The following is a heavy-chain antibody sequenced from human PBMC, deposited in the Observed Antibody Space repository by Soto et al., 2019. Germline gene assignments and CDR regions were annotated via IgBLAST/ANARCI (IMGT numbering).Heavy chain of an antibody. J-gene: IGHJ4*02. Sequence: PGGSLRLSCAASGFTFSSYGMHWVRQAPGKGLEWVAVISYDGSNKYYADSVKGRFTISRDNSKNTLYLQMNSLRAEDTAVYYCAKVREELRFRYFDYWGQGTLVTVYS. CDR2: ISYDGSNK. CDR1: GFTFSSYG. CDR3: AKVREELRFRYFDY. D-gene: IGHD1-7*01. V-gene: IGHV3-30*18.